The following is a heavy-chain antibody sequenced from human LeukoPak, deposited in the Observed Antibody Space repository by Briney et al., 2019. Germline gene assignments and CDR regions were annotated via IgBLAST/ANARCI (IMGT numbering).Heavy chain of an antibody. Sequence: SETLSLTCTVSRGSISSYYWSWIRQPPGKGLEWIGYIYYSGSTNYNPSLKSRVTISVDTSKNQFSLKLSSVTAADTAVYYCARSHLVPAADYYYYYYGMDVWGQGTTVTVSS. CDR1: RGSISSYY. J-gene: IGHJ6*02. V-gene: IGHV4-59*01. CDR3: ARSHLVPAADYYYYYYGMDV. D-gene: IGHD2-2*01. CDR2: IYYSGST.